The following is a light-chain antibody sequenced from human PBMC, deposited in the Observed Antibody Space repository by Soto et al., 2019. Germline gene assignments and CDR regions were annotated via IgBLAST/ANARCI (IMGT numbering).Light chain of an antibody. CDR3: SSHTSGSTRV. CDR1: SSDVGGYDY. V-gene: IGLV2-14*01. CDR2: EVT. Sequence: QSVLTQPASVSGSPGQSIAISCTGTSSDVGGYDYVSWYQQHPDKAPKLMIYEVTKRPSGVSNRFSGSKSGNTASLTISGLQPEDEADYYCSSHTSGSTRVFGSGTKVNVL. J-gene: IGLJ1*01.